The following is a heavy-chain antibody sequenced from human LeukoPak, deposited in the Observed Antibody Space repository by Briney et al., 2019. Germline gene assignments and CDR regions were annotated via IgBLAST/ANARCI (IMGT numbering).Heavy chain of an antibody. J-gene: IGHJ6*03. D-gene: IGHD3-10*01. CDR2: IYHSGST. CDR1: GYSINSAYY. CDR3: ARAPVRYYSGDDDYYYYMDV. Sequence: SETLSLTCTVSGYSINSAYYWGWIRQPPGKGLEWIGSIYHSGSTYYNPSLQIRVTISVDTSKNQFSLKLSSVTAADTAVYYCARAPVRYYSGDDDYYYYMDVWGKGTTVSVSS. V-gene: IGHV4-38-2*02.